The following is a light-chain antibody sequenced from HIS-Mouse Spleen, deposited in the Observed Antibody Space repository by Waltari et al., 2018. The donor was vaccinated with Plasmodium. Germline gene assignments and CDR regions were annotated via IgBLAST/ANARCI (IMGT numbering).Light chain of an antibody. CDR1: QGISSY. CDR2: AAS. Sequence: AIRMTQSPSSFSASTGDSVTITCRASQGISSYLAWYHQKPWKAPKLLIYAASTLQSGVPSRFSGSGSGTDFTRTISCLQSEDFATYYCQQYYSYPWTFGQGTKVEIK. CDR3: QQYYSYPWT. V-gene: IGKV1-8*01. J-gene: IGKJ1*01.